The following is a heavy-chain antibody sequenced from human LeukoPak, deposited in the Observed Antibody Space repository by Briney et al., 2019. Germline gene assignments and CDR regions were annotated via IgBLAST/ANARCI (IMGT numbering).Heavy chain of an antibody. Sequence: GGSLRLSCAAPGFTFSSYAMHWVRQAPGKGLEWVAVISYDGSNKYYADSVKGRFTISRDNSKNTLYLQMNSLRAEDTAVYYCARAPPGGGDLSYYYYGMDVWGQGTTVTVSS. CDR2: ISYDGSNK. CDR3: ARAPPGGGDLSYYYYGMDV. V-gene: IGHV3-30-3*01. D-gene: IGHD2-21*01. CDR1: GFTFSSYA. J-gene: IGHJ6*02.